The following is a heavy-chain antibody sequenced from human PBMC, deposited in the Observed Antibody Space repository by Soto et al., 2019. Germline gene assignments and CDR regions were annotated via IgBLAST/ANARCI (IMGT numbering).Heavy chain of an antibody. CDR3: ARVMGDWGTYYNYYGMDT. CDR1: GASLNTSY. V-gene: IGHV4-59*01. J-gene: IGHJ6*02. Sequence: PSETLYHTCTVSGASLNTSYWAWVRQPPGKGPEWIGYVYYAGATNYNPSLESRVTISSDTSRNQFSMTLRSVTAADTAVYYCARVMGDWGTYYNYYGMDTWCQGTTGT. D-gene: IGHD3-16*01. CDR2: VYYAGAT.